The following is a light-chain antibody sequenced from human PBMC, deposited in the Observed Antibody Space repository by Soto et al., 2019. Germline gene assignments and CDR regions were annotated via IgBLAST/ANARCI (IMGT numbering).Light chain of an antibody. Sequence: EIVLTQSPGTLSLSPGERATLSCSASQSVSSSYLAWYQQKPGQAPRLLIYGASTRATGIPARFSGSGSGTEFTLTISSLQSEDFAVYYCQQYYSWPRTFGQGTKVDIK. V-gene: IGKV3-15*01. CDR1: QSVSSSY. J-gene: IGKJ1*01. CDR3: QQYYSWPRT. CDR2: GAS.